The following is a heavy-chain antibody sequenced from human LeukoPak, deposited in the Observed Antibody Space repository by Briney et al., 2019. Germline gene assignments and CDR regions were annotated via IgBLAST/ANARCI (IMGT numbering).Heavy chain of an antibody. V-gene: IGHV3-23*01. J-gene: IGHJ5*02. Sequence: GGSLRLSCAASGFIFSSFAMTWVRQAPGKGLEWVSSIGNSGSTYYADSVKGRFTISRDNSKNMLYLQMNTLRVEDTAVYYCARIGITMVRGGNKNWFDPWGQGTLVTVSS. CDR2: IGNSGST. CDR1: GFIFSSFA. CDR3: ARIGITMVRGGNKNWFDP. D-gene: IGHD3-10*01.